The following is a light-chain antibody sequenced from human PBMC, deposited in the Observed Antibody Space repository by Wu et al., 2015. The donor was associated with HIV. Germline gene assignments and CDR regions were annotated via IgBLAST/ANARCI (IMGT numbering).Light chain of an antibody. CDR1: QTVSDSY. Sequence: EIVLTQSPDTLSLSPGERATLSCRASQTVSDSYLAWYQQKPGQAPGILIYDVSTRATGIPDRFSGSGSGTDFTLTISRLEPEDFAVYYCQQYHTSPLTFGGGPRWRSN. J-gene: IGKJ4*01. CDR3: QQYHTSPLT. CDR2: DVS. V-gene: IGKV3-20*01.